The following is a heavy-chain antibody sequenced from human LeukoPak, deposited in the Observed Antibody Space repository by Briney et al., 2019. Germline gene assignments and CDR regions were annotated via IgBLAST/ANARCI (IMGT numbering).Heavy chain of an antibody. CDR3: ASSKTVTTYYDAFGI. V-gene: IGHV3-23*01. D-gene: IGHD4-17*01. J-gene: IGHJ3*02. Sequence: GGSLRLSCAASGFTFSSYAMSWVRQAPGKGLEWVSAISGSGGSTYYADSVKGRFTISRDNSKNTLYLQMSSLRAEDTAVYYCASSKTVTTYYDAFGIWGQGTMVTVFS. CDR1: GFTFSSYA. CDR2: ISGSGGST.